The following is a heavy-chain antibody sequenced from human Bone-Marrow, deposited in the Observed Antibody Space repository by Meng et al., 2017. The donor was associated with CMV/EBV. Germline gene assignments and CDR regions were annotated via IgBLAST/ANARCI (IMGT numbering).Heavy chain of an antibody. CDR1: GFTVSSNY. V-gene: IGHV3-53*01. J-gene: IGHJ4*02. Sequence: GGSLRLSCAASGFTVSSNYMSWVRQAPGKGLEWVSVIYSGGSTYYADSVKGRFTISRDNSKNTLYLQMNSLRAEDTAVYYCARESHCSSTSCYTPHYFDYWGQGNLVNVSS. CDR2: IYSGGST. CDR3: ARESHCSSTSCYTPHYFDY. D-gene: IGHD2-2*02.